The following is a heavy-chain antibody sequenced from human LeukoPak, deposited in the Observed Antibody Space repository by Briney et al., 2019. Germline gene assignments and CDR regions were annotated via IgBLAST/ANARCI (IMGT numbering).Heavy chain of an antibody. CDR1: GFIVSSNF. D-gene: IGHD3-16*01. V-gene: IGHV3-53*01. CDR3: ATGRGDY. CDR2: IHSGGTI. Sequence: PGGSLRLSCAASGFIVSSNFMSWVRQAPGKGLGCVSLIHSGGTIYYADSVKGRFTLSRDDSKNTLYLHMNSLRAEDTAVYYCATGRGDYWGQGTLVTVSS. J-gene: IGHJ4*02.